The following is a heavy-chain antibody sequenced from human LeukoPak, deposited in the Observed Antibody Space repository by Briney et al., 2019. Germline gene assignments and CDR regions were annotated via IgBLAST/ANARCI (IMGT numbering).Heavy chain of an antibody. CDR1: GGSISSYY. Sequence: SETLSLTCTVSGGSISSYYWSWIRQPPGKGLEWIGYIYYSGSTNYNPSLKSRVTISVDTSKNQFSLKLSSVTAADTAVYYCAKDNRGSGYLDYWGQGTLVTVSS. D-gene: IGHD3-22*01. J-gene: IGHJ4*02. CDR2: IYYSGST. V-gene: IGHV4-59*01. CDR3: AKDNRGSGYLDY.